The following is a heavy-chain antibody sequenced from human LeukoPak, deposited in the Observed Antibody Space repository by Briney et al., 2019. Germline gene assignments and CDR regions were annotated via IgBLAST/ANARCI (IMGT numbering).Heavy chain of an antibody. J-gene: IGHJ6*02. CDR3: ASSMTTATPHYYGMDV. CDR1: GFTFSSYS. Sequence: GGSLRLSCAASGFTFSSYSMNWVRQAPGKGLEWVSSISSSNSYIYYTDSVKGRFTISRDNAKNSLFLQMNSLRAEDTAVYYCASSMTTATPHYYGMDVWGQGTTVTVSS. V-gene: IGHV3-21*01. D-gene: IGHD4-17*01. CDR2: ISSSNSYI.